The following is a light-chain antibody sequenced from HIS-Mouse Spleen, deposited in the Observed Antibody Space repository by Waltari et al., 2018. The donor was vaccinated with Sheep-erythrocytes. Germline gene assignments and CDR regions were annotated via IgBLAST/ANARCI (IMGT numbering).Light chain of an antibody. Sequence: DIVMTQSPLSLPVTPGEPASISCRSSQSLLHRNGYNYLDWYLKKPGKFPQLLIYLGSNRASGVPDRFSGSGSGTDFTLKISRVEAEDVGVYYCMQALQTPRTFGQGTKVEIK. CDR3: MQALQTPRT. J-gene: IGKJ1*01. CDR1: QSLLHRNGYNY. V-gene: IGKV2-28*01. CDR2: LGS.